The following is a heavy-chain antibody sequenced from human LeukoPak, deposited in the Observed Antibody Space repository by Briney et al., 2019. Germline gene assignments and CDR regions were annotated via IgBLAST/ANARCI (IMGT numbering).Heavy chain of an antibody. J-gene: IGHJ4*02. CDR2: ISGSGTNT. CDR3: AKDLGSYYGSGSWDY. Sequence: PGGSLRLSCAASGFTFSRYAMSWVRQAPGKGLEWVSAISGSGTNTYYADSVKGRFTISRDNSKNTLHLQMNSLRAEDTAVYYCAKDLGSYYGSGSWDYWGQGTLVTVSS. CDR1: GFTFSRYA. D-gene: IGHD3-10*01. V-gene: IGHV3-23*01.